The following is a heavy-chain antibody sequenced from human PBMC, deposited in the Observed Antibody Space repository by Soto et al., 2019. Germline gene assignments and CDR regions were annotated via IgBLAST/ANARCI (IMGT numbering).Heavy chain of an antibody. D-gene: IGHD3-3*01. CDR2: ISSSSSTI. CDR1: GFTFSSYS. J-gene: IGHJ4*02. CDR3: ASHYDVWSGRSCDY. V-gene: IGHV3-48*01. Sequence: EVQLVESGGGLVQPGGSLRLSCAASGFTFSSYSMNWVRQAPGKGLEWVSYISSSSSTIYYADSVKGRFTISRDNAKNSLYLQMNSLRAEDTAVYYCASHYDVWSGRSCDYWGQGTLVTVSS.